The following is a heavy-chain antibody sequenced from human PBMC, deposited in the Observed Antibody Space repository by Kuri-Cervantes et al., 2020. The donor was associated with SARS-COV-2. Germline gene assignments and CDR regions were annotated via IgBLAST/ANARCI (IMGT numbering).Heavy chain of an antibody. J-gene: IGHJ3*02. V-gene: IGHV4-30-2*01. CDR2: IYHSGST. CDR1: GGSINSGGYF. D-gene: IGHD2-2*01. CDR3: ARVRGTCSSTSCYYHDAFDI. Sequence: SQTLSLTCAVSGGSINSGGYFWSWIRQPPGKGLEWIGYIYHSGSTYYNPSLKSRVTTSVDRSKNQFSLKLSSVTAADTAVYYCARVRGTCSSTSCYYHDAFDIWGQGTMVTVSS.